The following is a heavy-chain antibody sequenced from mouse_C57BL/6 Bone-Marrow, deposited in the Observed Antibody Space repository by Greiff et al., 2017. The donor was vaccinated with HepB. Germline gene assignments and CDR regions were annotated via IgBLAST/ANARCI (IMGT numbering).Heavy chain of an antibody. CDR1: GFTFSSYG. Sequence: EVMLVESGGDLVKPGGSLKLSCAASGFTFSSYGMSWVRQTPDKRLEWVATISSGGSYTYYPDSVKGRFTISRDNAKNTLYLQMSSLKSEDTAMYYCARNYYGSMAWFAYWGQGTLVTVSA. CDR3: ARNYYGSMAWFAY. D-gene: IGHD1-1*01. V-gene: IGHV5-6*01. J-gene: IGHJ3*01. CDR2: ISSGGSYT.